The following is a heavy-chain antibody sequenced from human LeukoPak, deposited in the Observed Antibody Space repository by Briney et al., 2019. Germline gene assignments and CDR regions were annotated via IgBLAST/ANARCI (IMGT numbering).Heavy chain of an antibody. J-gene: IGHJ6*03. D-gene: IGHD4-17*01. CDR2: MNPNSGNT. V-gene: IGHV1-8*01. Sequence: ASVKVSCKASGYTFTSYDINWVRQATGQGLEWMGWMNPNSGNTGYAQKFQGRATMTRNTSISTAYMELSSLRSEDTAVYYCAREGLMWDGDYRNYYYYYIDVWGKGTTVTVSS. CDR3: AREGLMWDGDYRNYYYYYIDV. CDR1: GYTFTSYD.